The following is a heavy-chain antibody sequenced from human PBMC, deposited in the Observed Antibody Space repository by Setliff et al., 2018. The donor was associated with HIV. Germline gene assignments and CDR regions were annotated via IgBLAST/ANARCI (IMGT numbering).Heavy chain of an antibody. CDR3: ATLTGDRGVDY. CDR1: GYSISSGYN. CDR2: IYYRGST. V-gene: IGHV4-38-2*01. Sequence: LSLTCAVSGYSISSGYNWGWIRQPPGKGLEWIGSIYYRGSTSYNSSLKSRVSISVDTSKNQFSLNLNAVTAADTAVYYCATLTGDRGVDYWGQGRLVTVSS. D-gene: IGHD7-27*01. J-gene: IGHJ4*02.